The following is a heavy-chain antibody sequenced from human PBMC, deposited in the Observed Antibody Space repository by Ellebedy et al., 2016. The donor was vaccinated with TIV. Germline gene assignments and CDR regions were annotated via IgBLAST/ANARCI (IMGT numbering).Heavy chain of an antibody. Sequence: GESLKISCAASGFSFSSFAMHWVRQAPGKGLEWVAVISYDGSDKSYGDSVKGRFTISRDNSKNTLYLQMNSLRVEDTAVYYCAKYSGSYYKFDHWGQGTLVTVSS. D-gene: IGHD1-26*01. J-gene: IGHJ4*02. CDR1: GFSFSSFA. V-gene: IGHV3-30*04. CDR3: AKYSGSYYKFDH. CDR2: ISYDGSDK.